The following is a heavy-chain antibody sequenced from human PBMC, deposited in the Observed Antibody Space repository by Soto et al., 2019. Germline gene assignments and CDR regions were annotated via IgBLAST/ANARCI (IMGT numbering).Heavy chain of an antibody. D-gene: IGHD3-22*01. Sequence: GESLKISCKGSGYSFTSYWIGWVRQMPGKGLEWMGIIYPGDSDTRYSLSFQGQVTISADKSISTAYLQWSSLKASDTAMYYCARLDYYDSSGSPREYYYYGMDVWGQGTTVTVSS. CDR2: IYPGDSDT. V-gene: IGHV5-51*01. J-gene: IGHJ6*02. CDR3: ARLDYYDSSGSPREYYYYGMDV. CDR1: GYSFTSYW.